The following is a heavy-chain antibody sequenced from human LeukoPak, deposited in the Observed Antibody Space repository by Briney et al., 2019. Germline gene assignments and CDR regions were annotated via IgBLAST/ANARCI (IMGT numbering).Heavy chain of an antibody. D-gene: IGHD6-6*01. CDR3: ARGWSMAAGPFDY. CDR2: IYYSGSA. CDR1: GGSISSYY. V-gene: IGHV4-59*01. J-gene: IGHJ4*02. Sequence: SETLSLTCTVSGGSISSYYWSWIRQPPGKGLEWVGYIYYSGSANYNPSLKSRATISVDTSKNQFSLKLSSVTAADTAVYYCARGWSMAAGPFDYWGQGTLVTVSS.